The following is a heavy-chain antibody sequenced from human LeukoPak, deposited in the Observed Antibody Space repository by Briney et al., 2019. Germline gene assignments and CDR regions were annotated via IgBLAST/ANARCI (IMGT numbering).Heavy chain of an antibody. V-gene: IGHV4-39*01. Sequence: SETLSLTCTVSGGSISSSSYSWGWLRQPPGKGLEWIGSIYYSGSTYYNPSLKSRVTISVDTSKNQFSLKLSSVTAADTAVYYCARRKSSYGDYIDYWGQGTLVTVSS. CDR3: ARRKSSYGDYIDY. J-gene: IGHJ4*02. D-gene: IGHD4-17*01. CDR1: GGSISSSSYS. CDR2: IYYSGST.